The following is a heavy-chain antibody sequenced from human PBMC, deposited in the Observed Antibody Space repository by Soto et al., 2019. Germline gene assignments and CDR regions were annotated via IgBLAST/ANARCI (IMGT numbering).Heavy chain of an antibody. CDR2: ISYDGSNK. D-gene: IGHD3-22*01. J-gene: IGHJ3*02. CDR3: ASEGSWGGSGSFDI. CDR1: GFTFSSYA. Sequence: QVQLVESGGGVVQPGRSLRLSCAASGFTFSSYAMHWVRQAPGKGLEWVAVISYDGSNKYYADSVKGRFTISRDNSKNTLYLQMKSLRAEDKAVYYCASEGSWGGSGSFDIWGQGTMVTVSS. V-gene: IGHV3-30-3*01.